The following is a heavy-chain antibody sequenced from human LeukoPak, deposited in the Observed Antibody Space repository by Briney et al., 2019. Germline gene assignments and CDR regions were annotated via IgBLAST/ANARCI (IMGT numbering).Heavy chain of an antibody. V-gene: IGHV4-59*01. CDR2: IYYSGST. CDR3: ARSSYYSDSSGYSYFSYYYMDV. J-gene: IGHJ6*03. Sequence: PSETLSLTCTVSGGSISPYYWSWIRQPPGKGLEWIGYIYYSGSTNYNPPLKSRVTISVDTSKNQFSLKLSSVTAADTAVYYCARSSYYSDSSGYSYFSYYYMDVWGKGTTVTVSS. D-gene: IGHD3-22*01. CDR1: GGSISPYY.